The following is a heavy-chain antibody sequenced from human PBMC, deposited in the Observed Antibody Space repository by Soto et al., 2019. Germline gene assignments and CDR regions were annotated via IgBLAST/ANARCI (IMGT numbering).Heavy chain of an antibody. J-gene: IGHJ4*02. CDR1: GFTFSSYA. Sequence: QVQLVESGGGVVQPGRSLRLSCAASGFTFSSYAMHWVRQAPGKGLEWVAVISYDGSNKYYADSVKGRFTISRDNSKNTLYLQMNSLRAEDTAVYYCARYGIAAAGSDYWGQGTPVTVSS. CDR3: ARYGIAAAGSDY. CDR2: ISYDGSNK. V-gene: IGHV3-30-3*01. D-gene: IGHD6-13*01.